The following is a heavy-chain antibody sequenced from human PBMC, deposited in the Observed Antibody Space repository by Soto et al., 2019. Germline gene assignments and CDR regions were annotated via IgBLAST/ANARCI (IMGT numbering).Heavy chain of an antibody. CDR3: AKVGAGKVRGPVFRDY. J-gene: IGHJ4*02. V-gene: IGHV6-1*01. Sequence: PSQTLSLTCAISGDSVSSNSATWNWIRQSPSRGLEWLGRTYHRSKWYYDYAASVQSRISINPDTSKNQFSLQLKSVTPEDSAVYYCAKVGAGKVRGPVFRDYWGQGTLVIVSS. CDR2: TYHRSKWYY. CDR1: GDSVSSNSAT. D-gene: IGHD1-26*01.